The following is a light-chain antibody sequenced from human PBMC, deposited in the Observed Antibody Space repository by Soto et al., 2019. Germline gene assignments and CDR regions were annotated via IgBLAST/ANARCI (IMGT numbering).Light chain of an antibody. V-gene: IGKV2-28*01. CDR3: MQALQTPWT. J-gene: IGKJ1*01. CDR2: LSS. CDR1: QSLLQTNGYNY. Sequence: IVMTQSPLSLPVTPGEPASISCKSSQSLLQTNGYNYLDWYLQKPGQSPQVLIYLSSNRASGVPDRFSGSGSGTDFTLKLSRVEAEDVGVYYCMQALQTPWTFGQGTKVEIK.